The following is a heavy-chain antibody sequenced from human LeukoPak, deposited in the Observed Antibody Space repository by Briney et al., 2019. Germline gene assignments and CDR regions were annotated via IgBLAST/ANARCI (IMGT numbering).Heavy chain of an antibody. CDR3: ARASGYYVDY. J-gene: IGHJ4*02. D-gene: IGHD3-22*01. CDR2: IYYSGST. CDR1: GGSVSSGSYY. Sequence: SETLSLTCTVSGGSVSSGSYYWSWIRQPPGKGLEWIGYIYYSGSTNYNPSLKSRVTISVDTSKNQFSLKLSSVTAADTAVYYCARASGYYVDYWGQGTLVTVSS. V-gene: IGHV4-61*01.